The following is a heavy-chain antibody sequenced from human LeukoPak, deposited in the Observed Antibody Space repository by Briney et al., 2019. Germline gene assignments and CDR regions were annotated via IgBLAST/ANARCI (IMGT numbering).Heavy chain of an antibody. J-gene: IGHJ5*02. CDR2: INPNSSGT. CDR3: ARDVDTAMVTETWFDP. Sequence: ASVKVSCKASGYTFTGYYMHWVRQAPGQGLEWMGWINPNSSGTNYAQKFQGRVTMTRETAISTAYMELSRLRSDDPAVYYCARDVDTAMVTETWFDPWGQGTLVTVSS. V-gene: IGHV1-2*02. D-gene: IGHD5-18*01. CDR1: GYTFTGYY.